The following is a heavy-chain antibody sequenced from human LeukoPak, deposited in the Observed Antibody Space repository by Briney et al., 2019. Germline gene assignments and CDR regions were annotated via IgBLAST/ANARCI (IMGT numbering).Heavy chain of an antibody. Sequence: PSETLSLTCTVSGGSISSYYWSWIRQPPGKGLEWIGEINHSGSTNYNPSLKSRVTISVDTSKNQFSLKLSSVTAADTAVYYCARGKGRIAVAGTPFDYWGQGTLVTVSS. D-gene: IGHD6-19*01. CDR3: ARGKGRIAVAGTPFDY. V-gene: IGHV4-34*01. J-gene: IGHJ4*02. CDR2: INHSGST. CDR1: GGSISSYY.